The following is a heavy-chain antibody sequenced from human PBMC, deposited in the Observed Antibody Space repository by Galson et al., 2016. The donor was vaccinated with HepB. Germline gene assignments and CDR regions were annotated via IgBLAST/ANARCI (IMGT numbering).Heavy chain of an antibody. CDR2: IYTSGNT. J-gene: IGHJ6*04. D-gene: IGHD2-15*01. V-gene: IGHV4-61*02. CDR3: ARGDSSYCNGGKCQNYAMDV. CDR1: DGSIRSGNYY. Sequence: TLSLTCSVSDGSIRSGNYYWNWIRQPAGKGLQWIGRIYTSGNTKYHPSLRSRVTISVDTSKNQFSLKLNSVTAADTAVYFCARGDSSYCNGGKCQNYAMDVWGKGTTVTVSS.